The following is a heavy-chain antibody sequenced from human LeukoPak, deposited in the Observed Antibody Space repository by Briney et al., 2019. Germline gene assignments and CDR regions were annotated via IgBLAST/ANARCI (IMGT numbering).Heavy chain of an antibody. J-gene: IGHJ4*02. Sequence: ESGPTLVKPTQTLTLTCTFSGFSLSTSGVGVGWILQPPGKAMEWLALIYWNDDKRYSPSLRSWLTITKDTSKNQVVLTMTNMDPVDTATYYCAHRRIAALFDYWGQGTLVTVSS. CDR1: GFSLSTSGVG. CDR3: AHRRIAALFDY. V-gene: IGHV2-5*01. CDR2: IYWNDDK. D-gene: IGHD6-6*01.